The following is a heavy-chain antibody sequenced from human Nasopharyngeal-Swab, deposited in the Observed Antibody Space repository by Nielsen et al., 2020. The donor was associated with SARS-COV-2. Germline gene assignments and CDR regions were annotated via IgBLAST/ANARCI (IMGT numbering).Heavy chain of an antibody. CDR1: GGSIDTYY. V-gene: IGHV4-59*01. Sequence: GSLRLSCIVSGGSIDTYYWNWIRQPPGKELEWIGYISYSGATKYNPSLEGRVTISLDTSKNQFFLRLSAVTAADTAVYFCARKYGSGSYIGFDPWGQGTLVTVSS. J-gene: IGHJ5*02. CDR2: ISYSGAT. CDR3: ARKYGSGSYIGFDP. D-gene: IGHD3-10*01.